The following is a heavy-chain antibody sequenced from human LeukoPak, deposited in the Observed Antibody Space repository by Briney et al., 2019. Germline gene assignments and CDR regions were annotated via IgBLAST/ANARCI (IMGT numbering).Heavy chain of an antibody. V-gene: IGHV4-39*01. J-gene: IGHJ4*02. Sequence: SETLSLTCTVSGGSISSSSYYWGWIRQPPGKGLEWIGSIYYSGSTHYNPSLKSRVTISVDTSKNQFSLKLSSVTAADTAVYYCARGVFLPAKDYYDSSGSPPNWGQGTLVTVSS. CDR2: IYYSGST. CDR3: ARGVFLPAKDYYDSSGSPPN. CDR1: GGSISSSSYY. D-gene: IGHD3-22*01.